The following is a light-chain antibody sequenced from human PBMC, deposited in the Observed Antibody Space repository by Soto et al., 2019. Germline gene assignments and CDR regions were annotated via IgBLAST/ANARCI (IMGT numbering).Light chain of an antibody. Sequence: DIVMTQSPATLSVAPGERVTFSCRASQGVSRKLAWYQHKPGQAPRLLISGASTGATGIPARFSGSGSGTEFTLTISSLQSEDFAVYFCQRYNNWRITFGQGTRLEIK. CDR1: QGVSRK. CDR3: QRYNNWRIT. V-gene: IGKV3-15*01. J-gene: IGKJ5*01. CDR2: GAS.